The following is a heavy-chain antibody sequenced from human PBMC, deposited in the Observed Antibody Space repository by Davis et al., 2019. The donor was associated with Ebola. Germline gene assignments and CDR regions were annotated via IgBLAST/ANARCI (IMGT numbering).Heavy chain of an antibody. Sequence: GGSLRLSCAASGFTFDDYTMTWVRQVPGKGLEWVSGINWNGGSTGYVDSVKGRFTISRDNAKNSLFLQMNSLRGEDTALYHCARVKVAGSTTHFDYWGQGTLVTVSS. J-gene: IGHJ4*02. V-gene: IGHV3-20*01. D-gene: IGHD6-19*01. CDR3: ARVKVAGSTTHFDY. CDR2: INWNGGST. CDR1: GFTFDDYT.